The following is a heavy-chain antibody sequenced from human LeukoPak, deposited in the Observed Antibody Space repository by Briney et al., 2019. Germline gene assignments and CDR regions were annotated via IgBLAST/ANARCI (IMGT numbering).Heavy chain of an antibody. Sequence: GGSLRLSCAASGFTFSSYSMNWVRQAPGKGLEWVSSISSSSSSYIYYADSVKGRFTISRDNAKNSLYLQMNSLRAEDTAVYYCARDGMVRGVMGYWGQGTLVTVSS. D-gene: IGHD3-10*01. J-gene: IGHJ4*02. CDR3: ARDGMVRGVMGY. CDR1: GFTFSSYS. CDR2: ISSSSSSYI. V-gene: IGHV3-21*01.